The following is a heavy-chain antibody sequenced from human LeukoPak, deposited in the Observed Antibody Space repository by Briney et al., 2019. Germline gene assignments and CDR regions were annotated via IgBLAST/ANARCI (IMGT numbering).Heavy chain of an antibody. CDR2: IIPFFGSA. Sequence: SVKVSCKASGSTFSRYAISWVRQAAGQGLEWMGGIIPFFGSANYAHMFQGRVTLITDEATSPAFIEVSSLGADDPAEYYWARSELVVTDILQWGQGTLVTVSS. CDR3: ARSELVVTDILQ. V-gene: IGHV1-69*05. D-gene: IGHD2-21*02. CDR1: GSTFSRYA. J-gene: IGHJ4*02.